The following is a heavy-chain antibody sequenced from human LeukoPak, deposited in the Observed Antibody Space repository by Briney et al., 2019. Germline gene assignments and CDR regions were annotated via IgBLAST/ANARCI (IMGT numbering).Heavy chain of an antibody. J-gene: IGHJ3*02. V-gene: IGHV7-4-1*02. CDR2: INTNTGNP. Sequence: ASVKVSCKASGYTFTSYAMNWVRQAPGQGLEWMGWINTNTGNPTYALGFTGRFVFSLDTSVSTAYLQISSLKAEDTAVYYCARDGGRYCSGGSCFDIWGQGTMVTVSS. CDR1: GYTFTSYA. CDR3: ARDGGRYCSGGSCFDI. D-gene: IGHD2-15*01.